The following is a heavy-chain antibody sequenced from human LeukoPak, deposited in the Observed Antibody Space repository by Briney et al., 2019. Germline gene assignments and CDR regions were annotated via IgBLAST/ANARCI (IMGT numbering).Heavy chain of an antibody. Sequence: GRSLRLSCAASGFTFSSSAMHWVRQAPGKGLEWVAVISYGKSNKYYADSVKGRFTISRDNSKNTLYLQMNSLRSDDTAVYYCAAMTTVTKPFVYWGQGTLVTVSS. CDR1: GFTFSSSA. J-gene: IGHJ4*02. CDR3: AAMTTVTKPFVY. D-gene: IGHD4-17*01. V-gene: IGHV3-30*03. CDR2: ISYGKSNK.